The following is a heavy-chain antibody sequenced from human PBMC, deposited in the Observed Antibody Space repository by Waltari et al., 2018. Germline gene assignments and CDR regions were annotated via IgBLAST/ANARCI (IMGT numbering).Heavy chain of an antibody. J-gene: IGHJ5*02. V-gene: IGHV7-4-1*02. CDR1: GYTFTSYA. CDR3: TREVVPAATIVVNWFDP. D-gene: IGHD2-2*01. Sequence: QVQLVQSGSELKKPGASVKVSCKASGYTFTSYAINWVRQAPGQGLELMGGIITSSGNPTYAQGFTGRFVFSLDTSVSTAYLQINNLQADDTAIYYCTREVVPAATIVVNWFDPWGQGTLVTVSS. CDR2: IITSSGNP.